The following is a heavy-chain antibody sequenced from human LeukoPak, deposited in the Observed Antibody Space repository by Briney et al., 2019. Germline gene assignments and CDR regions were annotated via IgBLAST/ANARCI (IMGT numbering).Heavy chain of an antibody. Sequence: ASVKVSCKVSGYTLTELSMHWVRQAPGKGLEWMGGFDPEDGETIYAQKFQGRVTMTEDTSTDTAYMELSSLRSEDTAVYYCATRAEWLYPYYYYYMDVWGKGTTVTVSS. D-gene: IGHD3-3*01. V-gene: IGHV1-24*01. J-gene: IGHJ6*03. CDR3: ATRAEWLYPYYYYYMDV. CDR2: FDPEDGET. CDR1: GYTLTELS.